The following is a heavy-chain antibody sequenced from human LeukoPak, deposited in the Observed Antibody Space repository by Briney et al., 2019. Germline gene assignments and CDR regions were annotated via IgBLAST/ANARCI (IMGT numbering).Heavy chain of an antibody. CDR3: ARARLYDILTGYPDWYFDL. CDR2: INPNSGGT. D-gene: IGHD3-9*01. V-gene: IGHV1-2*02. Sequence: GASVKVSCKASGYTFTGYYMHWVRQAPGQGLEWMGWINPNSGGTNYAQKFQGRVTMTRDTSISTAYMELSRLRSDDTAVYYCARARLYDILTGYPDWYFDLWGRGTLVTVSS. CDR1: GYTFTGYY. J-gene: IGHJ2*01.